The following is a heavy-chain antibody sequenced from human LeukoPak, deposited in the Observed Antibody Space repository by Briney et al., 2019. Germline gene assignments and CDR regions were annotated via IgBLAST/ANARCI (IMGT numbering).Heavy chain of an antibody. CDR2: INHSGST. CDR1: GGSFSGYY. V-gene: IGHV4-34*01. D-gene: IGHD2-15*01. Sequence: PSETLSLTCAVYGGSFSGYYWSWIRQPPGKGLEWIGEINHSGSTSYNPSLKSRVTISVDTSKNQFSLKLSSVTAADTAVYYCARGLVVVVAAIDAFDIWGQGTMVTVSS. CDR3: ARGLVVVVAAIDAFDI. J-gene: IGHJ3*02.